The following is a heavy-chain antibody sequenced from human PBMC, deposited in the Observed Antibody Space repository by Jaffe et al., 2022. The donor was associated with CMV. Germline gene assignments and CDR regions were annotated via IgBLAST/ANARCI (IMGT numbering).Heavy chain of an antibody. V-gene: IGHV3-30*18. J-gene: IGHJ4*02. CDR2: ISYDGSNK. D-gene: IGHD4-17*01. CDR3: AKDLWEDYGGNPYDY. CDR1: GFTFSSYG. Sequence: QVQLVESGGGVVQPGRSLRLSCAASGFTFSSYGMHWVRQAPGKGLEWVAVISYDGSNKYYADSVKGRFTISRDNSKNTLYLQMNSLRAEDTAVYYCAKDLWEDYGGNPYDYWGQGTLVTVSS.